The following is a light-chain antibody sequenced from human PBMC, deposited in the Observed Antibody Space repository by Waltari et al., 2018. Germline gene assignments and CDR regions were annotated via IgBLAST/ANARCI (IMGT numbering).Light chain of an antibody. Sequence: QSALTQPASVSGSPGQSITISCTGTSTDVGSSNSVSWYHDLQGQRPKVIIYYVSDRPSGVAARFSGSKSGNTASLTISGLQAEDDANYYCTSQSTNNVVLFGGGTKVTVL. J-gene: IGLJ3*02. CDR3: TSQSTNNVVL. CDR2: YVS. V-gene: IGLV2-14*03. CDR1: STDVGSSNS.